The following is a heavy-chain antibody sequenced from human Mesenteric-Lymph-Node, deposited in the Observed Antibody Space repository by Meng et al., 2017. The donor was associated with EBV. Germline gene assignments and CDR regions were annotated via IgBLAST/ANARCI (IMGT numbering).Heavy chain of an antibody. D-gene: IGHD3-22*01. V-gene: IGHV4-61*01. CDR2: VYNSENT. CDR3: ASVPTDYSHSRGEFDY. Sequence: GQLQESGPRMVKPSETLSLTCTVSGGSVNSDQYYWSWIRQPPGKGLEWIGYVYNSENTNYNPSLKSRVTISVESSKNQFSLNLTSVTAADTAVYYCASVPTDYSHSRGEFDYWGQGTLVTVSS. J-gene: IGHJ4*02. CDR1: GGSVNSDQYY.